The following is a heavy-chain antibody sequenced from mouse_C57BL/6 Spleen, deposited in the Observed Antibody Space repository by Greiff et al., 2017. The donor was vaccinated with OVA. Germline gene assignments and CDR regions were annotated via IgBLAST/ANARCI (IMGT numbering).Heavy chain of an antibody. V-gene: IGHV1-78*01. CDR2: IYPRDGST. J-gene: IGHJ4*01. CDR1: GYTFTDHT. D-gene: IGHD2-1*01. Sequence: VQLQQSDAELVKPGASVKISCKASGYTFTDHTIHWMKQRPEQGLEWIGYIYPRDGSTTYNEKFKGKATLTADKSSSTAYMQLNSLTSEDSAVYFCARGGSFYYGNWDAMDYWGQGTSVTVSS. CDR3: ARGGSFYYGNWDAMDY.